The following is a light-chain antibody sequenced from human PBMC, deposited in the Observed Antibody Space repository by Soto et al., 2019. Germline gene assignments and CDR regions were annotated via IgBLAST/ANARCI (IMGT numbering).Light chain of an antibody. J-gene: IGLJ1*01. CDR2: DVN. V-gene: IGLV2-14*01. Sequence: QSALTQPASVSGSPGQSITISCTGTSSDVGNYNYVSWYQQHPGKVPKLMIYDVNNPPSGVSNRFSGSKSANTASLTISGLQAEDESDYYCSSYTSSSTLVFGTGTKVTVL. CDR1: SSDVGNYNY. CDR3: SSYTSSSTLV.